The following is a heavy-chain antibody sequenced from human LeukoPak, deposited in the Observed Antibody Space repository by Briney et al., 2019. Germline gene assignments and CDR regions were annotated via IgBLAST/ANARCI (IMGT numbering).Heavy chain of an antibody. CDR1: GFTFSSFE. J-gene: IGHJ4*02. CDR2: IGSSRSTI. CDR3: AREGVMAPYYFDY. Sequence: GGSLRLSCAASGFTFSSFEMNWVRQAPGKGLEWVSYIGSSRSTIYYADSVKGRFTISRDNAKNSLYLQMNSLRVEDTAVYYCAREGVMAPYYFDYWGQGTLVTVSS. V-gene: IGHV3-48*03. D-gene: IGHD3-16*01.